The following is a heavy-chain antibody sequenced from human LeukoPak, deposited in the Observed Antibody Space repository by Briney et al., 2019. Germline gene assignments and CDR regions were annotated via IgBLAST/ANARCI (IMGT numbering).Heavy chain of an antibody. D-gene: IGHD3-16*01. J-gene: IGHJ4*02. CDR2: IKSDGSST. CDR1: GFTFSSYW. V-gene: IGHV3-74*01. Sequence: PGGSLRLSCAASGFTFSSYWMNWVRQAPGKGLVWVSRIKSDGSSTTYADSVKGRFIISRDNAKNTLYLQMNSLRAEDTAVCYCAAGWAFDYWGQGTLVTVSS. CDR3: AAGWAFDY.